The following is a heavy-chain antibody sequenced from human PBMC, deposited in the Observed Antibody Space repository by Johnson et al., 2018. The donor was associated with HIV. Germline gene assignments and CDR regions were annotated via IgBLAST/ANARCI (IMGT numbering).Heavy chain of an antibody. Sequence: VQLVESGGGVVRPGGSLRLSCAASGFTFDDYGMSWVRQAPGKGLEWVANIKQDGSEKYYVDSVKGRFTISRDNAKNSLYLQMNSLRAEDTAVYYCARGGYCGGDCYDGVAFDFWGPGTLVTVSS. CDR1: GFTFDDYG. CDR3: ARGGYCGGDCYDGVAFDF. V-gene: IGHV3-7*01. CDR2: IKQDGSEK. D-gene: IGHD2-21*02. J-gene: IGHJ3*01.